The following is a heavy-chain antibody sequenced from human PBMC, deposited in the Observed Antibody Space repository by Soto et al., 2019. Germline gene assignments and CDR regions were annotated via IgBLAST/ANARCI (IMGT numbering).Heavy chain of an antibody. D-gene: IGHD2-15*01. CDR1: GGCISSYY. J-gene: IGHJ5*02. V-gene: IGHV4-59*01. Sequence: QVQLQESGPGLVKPSETLSLTCTVSGGCISSYYWSWIRQPPGKGLEWIGYIYYSGSTNYNPYIQSRVTISVDTSKNQFSLKLSAVTTADTVVYYCARGGGSCSGFYPLGQGNLGTVSS. CDR3: ARGGGSCSGFYP. CDR2: IYYSGST.